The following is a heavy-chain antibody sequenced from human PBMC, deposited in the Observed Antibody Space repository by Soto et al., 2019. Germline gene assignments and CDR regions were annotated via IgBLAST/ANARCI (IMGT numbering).Heavy chain of an antibody. CDR3: ARILGWGTAAQGYYYYGMDV. J-gene: IGHJ6*02. CDR1: GFSLSTSGVG. V-gene: IGHV2-5*02. CDR2: IYWDDDK. Sequence: SGPTLVNPTQTLTLTCTFSGFSLSTSGVGVGWIRQPPGKALEWLALIYWDDDKHYSPSLKSRLTITKDTSKNQVVLTMTNMDPVDTATYYCARILGWGTAAQGYYYYGMDVWGQGTTVTVSS. D-gene: IGHD7-27*01.